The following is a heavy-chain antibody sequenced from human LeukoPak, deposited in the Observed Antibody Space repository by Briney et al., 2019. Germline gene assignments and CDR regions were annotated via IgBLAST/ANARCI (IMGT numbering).Heavy chain of an antibody. J-gene: IGHJ4*02. D-gene: IGHD5-24*01. CDR1: GYTFTTYY. V-gene: IGHV1-46*01. Sequence: GASVKVSCKASGYTFTTYYMHWVRQAPGQGLEWVGTINPSGGSTIYAQKFQGRVTLTRDTSTSTVYMELRSLRSEDTAVYYCGRAMGNTRDGYNFYFDYWGQGTLVTVSS. CDR3: GRAMGNTRDGYNFYFDY. CDR2: INPSGGST.